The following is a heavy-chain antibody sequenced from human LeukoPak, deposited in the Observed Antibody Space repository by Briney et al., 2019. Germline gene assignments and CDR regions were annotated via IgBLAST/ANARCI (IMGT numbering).Heavy chain of an antibody. CDR1: GFTFSDDY. CDR3: ARDPFMTTGWGIAY. V-gene: IGHV3-11*01. J-gene: IGHJ4*01. D-gene: IGHD4-17*01. Sequence: GGSLRLSCAASGFTFSDDYMNWTRQAPGKGLEWVSYISSSGDTTYYADSVRGRFTISRDNTNNSLYLQMNSLRAEDTAVYYCARDPFMTTGWGIAYWGQGTLVTVSS. CDR2: ISSSGDTT.